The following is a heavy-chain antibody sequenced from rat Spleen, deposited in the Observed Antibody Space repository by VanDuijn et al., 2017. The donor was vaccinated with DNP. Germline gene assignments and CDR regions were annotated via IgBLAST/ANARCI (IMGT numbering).Heavy chain of an antibody. CDR2: INSAGST. J-gene: IGHJ4*01. Sequence: EVQLQESGPGLVKPSQSLSLTCSVTGYSITSSYRWNWIRKFPGNKLEWMGYINSAGSTNYNPSLKSRISITRETSKNQFFLQVNSVTTEDTATYYCARWLSSRGAMDAWGQGTSVTVSS. CDR1: GYSITSSYR. CDR3: ARWLSSRGAMDA. D-gene: IGHD1-12*03. V-gene: IGHV3-3*01.